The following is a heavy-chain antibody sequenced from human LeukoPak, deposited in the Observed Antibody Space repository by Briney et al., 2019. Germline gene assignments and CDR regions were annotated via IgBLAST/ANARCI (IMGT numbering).Heavy chain of an antibody. V-gene: IGHV4-39*01. J-gene: IGHJ4*02. CDR2: IYYSGST. Sequence: SETLSLTCTVSGDSISTSSSYWGWIRQPPGEGLEWIGSIYYSGSTYYNTSLKSRVTISVDTSKNQFSLKLSSVTAADTAVYYCARHGSDKGLRYFGVRTRYYFDYWGQGTLVTVSS. CDR1: GDSISTSSSY. CDR3: ARHGSDKGLRYFGVRTRYYFDY. D-gene: IGHD3-9*01.